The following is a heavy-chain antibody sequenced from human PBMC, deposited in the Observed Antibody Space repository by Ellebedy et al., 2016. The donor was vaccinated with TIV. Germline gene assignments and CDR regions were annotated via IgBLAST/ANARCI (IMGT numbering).Heavy chain of an antibody. V-gene: IGHV3-21*01. CDR1: GFTFSSYS. CDR3: AREEGRLYMDV. CDR2: ISSSSSYI. J-gene: IGHJ6*03. Sequence: GESLKISCAASGFTFSSYSMNWVRQAPGKGLEWVSSISSSSSYIYYADSVKGRFTISRDNAKNSLYLQMNSLRAEDTAVYYCAREEGRLYMDVWGKGTTVTVSS.